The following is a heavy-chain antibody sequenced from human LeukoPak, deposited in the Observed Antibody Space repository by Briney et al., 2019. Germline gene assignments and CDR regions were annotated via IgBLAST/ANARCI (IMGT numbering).Heavy chain of an antibody. D-gene: IGHD3-9*01. V-gene: IGHV4-34*01. CDR2: INHSGST. CDR1: GGSFSGYY. Sequence: SETLSLTCAVYGGSFSGYYWSWIRQPPGKGLEWIGEINHSGSTNYNPSLKSRVTISVDTSKNQFSLKLSSVTPPDPAFYYCARIPFYWLLSLCFFYGMDVLGQGTTVTVSS. CDR3: ARIPFYWLLSLCFFYGMDV. J-gene: IGHJ6*02.